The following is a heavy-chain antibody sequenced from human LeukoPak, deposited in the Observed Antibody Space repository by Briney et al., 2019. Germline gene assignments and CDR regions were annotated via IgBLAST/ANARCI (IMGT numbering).Heavy chain of an antibody. Sequence: ASVKVSCKAFGYSFNVYSVHWVRQAPGQGLEWIGWINPGSGDTEFAQKFQGRVTMTRDTSISTAYMELSRLRSDDTAVYYCARETTTVVTDYWGQGTLVTVSS. D-gene: IGHD4-23*01. J-gene: IGHJ4*02. CDR3: ARETTTVVTDY. CDR1: GYSFNVYS. CDR2: INPGSGDT. V-gene: IGHV1-2*02.